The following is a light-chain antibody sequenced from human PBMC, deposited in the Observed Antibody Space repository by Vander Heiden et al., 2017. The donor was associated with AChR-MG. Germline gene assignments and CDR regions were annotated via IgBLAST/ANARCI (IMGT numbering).Light chain of an antibody. J-gene: IGLJ2*01. CDR1: SLRSYY. Sequence: SSEPTQHPAVSVALGQTVRITCQGDSLRSYYASWYQQKPGQAPVLGMYGKNNRPSGIPDRVSGSRSGNTASLTITGAQAEDEADYYCNSRDSSGNHRVVFGGGTKLTVL. V-gene: IGLV3-19*01. CDR2: GKN. CDR3: NSRDSSGNHRVV.